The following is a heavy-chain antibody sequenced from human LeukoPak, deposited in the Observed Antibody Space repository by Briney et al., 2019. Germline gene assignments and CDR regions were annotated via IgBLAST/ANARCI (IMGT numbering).Heavy chain of an antibody. J-gene: IGHJ6*02. CDR2: IIPILGTA. V-gene: IGHV1-69*04. D-gene: IGHD2-15*01. Sequence: ASVKVSCKASGGTFSSYAISWVRQAPGQGLEWMGRIIPILGTANYAQKFQGRVTITADKSTSTAYMELSSLGSEDTAVYYCARVRVVAANYYYYGMDVWGQGTTVTVSS. CDR1: GGTFSSYA. CDR3: ARVRVVAANYYYYGMDV.